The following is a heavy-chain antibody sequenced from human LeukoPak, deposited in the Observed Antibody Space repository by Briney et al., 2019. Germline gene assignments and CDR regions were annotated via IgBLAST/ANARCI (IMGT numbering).Heavy chain of an antibody. Sequence: ASVKVSCKASGGTFSSYAISWVRQAPGQGLGWMGRIIPILGIANYAQKFQGRVTITADKSTSTAYMELSSLRSEDTAVYYCATHGSHDAFDIWGQGTMVTVSS. J-gene: IGHJ3*02. CDR1: GGTFSSYA. V-gene: IGHV1-69*04. CDR2: IIPILGIA. CDR3: ATHGSHDAFDI.